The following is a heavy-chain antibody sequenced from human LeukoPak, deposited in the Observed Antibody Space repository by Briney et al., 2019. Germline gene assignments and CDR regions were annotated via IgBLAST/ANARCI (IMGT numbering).Heavy chain of an antibody. CDR1: GYIFNNYD. CDR3: AKGLRSDF. D-gene: IGHD3-16*02. V-gene: IGHV1-8*01. J-gene: IGHJ4*02. Sequence: ASVKVSCKASGYIFNNYDVNWVRQAPGQGLEWMGWMNPRSGTRVYAQKFQGRVTMSSDSSINTAYMELTSLTSGDTAVYYCAKGLRSDFWGQGTLVTVPS. CDR2: MNPRSGTR.